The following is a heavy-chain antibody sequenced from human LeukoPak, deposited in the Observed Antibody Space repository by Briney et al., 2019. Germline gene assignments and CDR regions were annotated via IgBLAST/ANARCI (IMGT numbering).Heavy chain of an antibody. V-gene: IGHV4-39*07. CDR2: IYYSGST. D-gene: IGHD3-10*01. J-gene: IGHJ4*02. CDR3: ARANTYGSGRFH. Sequence: SETLSLTCTVSGGSISSSSYYWGWIRQPPGKGLEWIGSIYYSGSTYYNPSLKSRVTISVDTSKNQFSLKLSSVTAADTALYYCARANTYGSGRFHWGQGTLVTVSS. CDR1: GGSISSSSYY.